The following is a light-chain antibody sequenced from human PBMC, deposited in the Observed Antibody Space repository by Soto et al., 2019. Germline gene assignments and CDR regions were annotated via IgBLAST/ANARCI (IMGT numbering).Light chain of an antibody. J-gene: IGLJ2*01. Sequence: QSALTQPPSASGSPGQSVTISCTGTNTDIGGHKYVSWYQHHPGKAPKLIIYEVSERPSGVPDRFSGSKSGNAASLTDSGLQADDEAIYYCSSYTGTKNFVLFGGGTKLTVL. CDR2: EVS. V-gene: IGLV2-8*01. CDR3: SSYTGTKNFVL. CDR1: NTDIGGHKY.